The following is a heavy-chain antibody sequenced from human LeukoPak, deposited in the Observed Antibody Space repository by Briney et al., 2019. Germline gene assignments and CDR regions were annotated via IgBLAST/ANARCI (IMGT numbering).Heavy chain of an antibody. CDR1: GFTFSNYN. V-gene: IGHV3-48*01. CDR3: ARDRGIVGTTGYYYMDV. D-gene: IGHD1-26*01. CDR2: ISSTNDTI. J-gene: IGHJ6*03. Sequence: GGSLRLSCAASGFTFSNYNMNWVRQAPGKGLEWVSYISSTNDTIYYTDSVKGRFTISRDNAKNSLYLQMNSLRAEDTAVYYCARDRGIVGTTGYYYMDVWGKGTTVTVSS.